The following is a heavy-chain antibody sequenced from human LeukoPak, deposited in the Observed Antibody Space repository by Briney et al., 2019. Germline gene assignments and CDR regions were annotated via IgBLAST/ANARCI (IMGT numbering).Heavy chain of an antibody. CDR2: IIPICGTA. Sequence: SVKVSCKASGGTFSSYAISWVRQAPRQGLEWMGGIIPICGTANYAQKFQGRVTITADESTSTAYMELSSLRSEDTAVYYCARCPYYYGSGSKTPQYYFDYWGQGTLVTVSS. V-gene: IGHV1-69*13. CDR3: ARCPYYYGSGSKTPQYYFDY. D-gene: IGHD3-10*01. J-gene: IGHJ4*02. CDR1: GGTFSSYA.